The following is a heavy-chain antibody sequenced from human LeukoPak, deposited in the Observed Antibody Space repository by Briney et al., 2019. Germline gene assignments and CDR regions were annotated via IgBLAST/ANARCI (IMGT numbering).Heavy chain of an antibody. V-gene: IGHV4-59*11. CDR2: ISYIGST. Sequence: SETLSLTCAVPDDSFSSHYWTWIRQPPGKGLEWIGYISYIGSTNYNPSLKSRVTISIDTSKNQFSLKLSSVTAADTAVYYCARDLVTVTKGFDIWGQGTMVSVS. J-gene: IGHJ3*02. D-gene: IGHD4-17*01. CDR1: DDSFSSHY. CDR3: ARDLVTVTKGFDI.